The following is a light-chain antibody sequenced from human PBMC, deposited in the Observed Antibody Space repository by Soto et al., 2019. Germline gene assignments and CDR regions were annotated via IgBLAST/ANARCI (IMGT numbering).Light chain of an antibody. V-gene: IGLV2-14*03. CDR3: SSYTSSSTSVV. CDR1: SSDIGGYDY. J-gene: IGLJ3*02. CDR2: DVS. Sequence: SVLTQPASVSGSPGQSITISCAGTSSDIGGYDYVSWYQHHPGKAPQLIIYDVSDRPPGVSDRFSGSKSGNTASLTISGLQAEDESHYYCSSYTSSSTSVVFGGGTKVTVL.